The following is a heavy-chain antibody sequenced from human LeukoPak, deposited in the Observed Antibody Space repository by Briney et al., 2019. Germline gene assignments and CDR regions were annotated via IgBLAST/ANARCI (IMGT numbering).Heavy chain of an antibody. CDR3: ARRLELEGFIDY. Sequence: GESLKISCKGSGYIFTNYWIGWVRQKPGKGLEWMGIIYPGDSHTRYRPSFQGQVTISADKSISTAYLQWSSLKASDSAIYYCARRLELEGFIDYWGQGTLVTVSS. V-gene: IGHV5-51*01. J-gene: IGHJ4*02. D-gene: IGHD1-26*01. CDR1: GYIFTNYW. CDR2: IYPGDSHT.